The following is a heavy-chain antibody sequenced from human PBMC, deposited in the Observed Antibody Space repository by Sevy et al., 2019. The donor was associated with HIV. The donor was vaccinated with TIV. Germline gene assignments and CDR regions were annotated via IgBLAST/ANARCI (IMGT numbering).Heavy chain of an antibody. D-gene: IGHD2-2*01. J-gene: IGHJ4*02. V-gene: IGHV1-2*06. CDR2: INPKSGGT. CDR1: GYTFTDYY. CDR3: ARYCSSTSCYAPPFDY. Sequence: ASVKVSCKASGYTFTDYYMHWVRLAPGQGLEWMGRINPKSGGTNYAQKFQGRVTMTSDTSISTAYMELSRLRSDDTAVYYCARYCSSTSCYAPPFDYWGQGTLVTVSS.